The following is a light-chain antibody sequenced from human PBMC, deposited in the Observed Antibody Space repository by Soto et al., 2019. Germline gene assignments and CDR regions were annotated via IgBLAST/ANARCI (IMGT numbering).Light chain of an antibody. CDR3: QQYGISPRT. V-gene: IGKV3-20*01. CDR1: QSVSSNY. CDR2: DAS. J-gene: IGKJ1*01. Sequence: ENVLTQSPGTLSLSPGERATLSCRASQSVSSNYLAWYQQKPGQAPRLLIYDASSRATVIPDRFTGSGSGTDFTLTISRLEPEDFAVYYCQQYGISPRTFGQGTKVEIK.